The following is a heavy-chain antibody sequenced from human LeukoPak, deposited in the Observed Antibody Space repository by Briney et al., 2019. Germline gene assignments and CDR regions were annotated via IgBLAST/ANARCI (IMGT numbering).Heavy chain of an antibody. D-gene: IGHD5-24*01. J-gene: IGHJ6*03. V-gene: IGHV3-53*01. Sequence: GGSLRLSCAASGFTVSSNYMSWVRQAPGKGLEWVSVIYSGGSTYYADSVKGRFTISRDNSKNTLYLQMNSLRAEDTAVYYCARVDGYYYCYMDVWGKGTTVTVSS. CDR1: GFTVSSNY. CDR2: IYSGGST. CDR3: ARVDGYYYCYMDV.